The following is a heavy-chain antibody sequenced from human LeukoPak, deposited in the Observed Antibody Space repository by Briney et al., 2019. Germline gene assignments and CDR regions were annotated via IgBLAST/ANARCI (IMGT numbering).Heavy chain of an antibody. CDR1: GGSISSYY. Sequence: SETLSLTCTVSGGSISSYYWSWIRQPPGEGLEWIGYIYYSGSTNYNPSLKSRVTISVDTSKNQFSLRLSSVTAADTAVYYCARGGFYDSSGYPFDYWGQGTLVTVSS. J-gene: IGHJ4*02. CDR2: IYYSGST. V-gene: IGHV4-59*12. D-gene: IGHD3-22*01. CDR3: ARGGFYDSSGYPFDY.